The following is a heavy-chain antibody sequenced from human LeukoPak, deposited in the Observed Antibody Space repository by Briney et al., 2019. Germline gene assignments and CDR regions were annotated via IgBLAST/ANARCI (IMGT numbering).Heavy chain of an antibody. V-gene: IGHV4-4*07. J-gene: IGHJ5*02. D-gene: IGHD5-12*01. Sequence: KPSETLSLTRTVSGGPIRSYYWSWIRQPAGEGLEWIGRIYTSGSTNYNPSLKSRVTMSVDTSKNQFSLKLSSVTAADTAVYYCARDLRSGYDLSWFDPWGQGTLVTVSS. CDR2: IYTSGST. CDR3: ARDLRSGYDLSWFDP. CDR1: GGPIRSYY.